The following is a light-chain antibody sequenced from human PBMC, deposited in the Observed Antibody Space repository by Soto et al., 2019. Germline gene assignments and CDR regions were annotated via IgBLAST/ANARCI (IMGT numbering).Light chain of an antibody. Sequence: QSVLTQSPSASASLGASVKLTCTLSSGHSSYAIAWHQQQPEKGPRYLMKLNSDGSHSKGDGILDRFSGSSSGAERYLTISSLQSEDEADYYCQTWGTGIWVFGGGTKLTVL. CDR3: QTWGTGIWV. CDR1: SGHSSYA. CDR2: LNSDGSH. V-gene: IGLV4-69*01. J-gene: IGLJ3*02.